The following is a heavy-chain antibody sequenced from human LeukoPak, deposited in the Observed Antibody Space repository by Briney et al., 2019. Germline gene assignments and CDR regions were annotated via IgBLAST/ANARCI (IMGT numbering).Heavy chain of an antibody. CDR2: IYYSGST. CDR1: GGSIRGSSDY. D-gene: IGHD1-26*01. Sequence: PSETLSLTCTVSGGSIRGSSDYWGWIRQSPGKGLEWIGSIYYSGSTYYNPSLKSRVTISVGTSKNQFYVKLTSVTAADTAVYYCARNESVLGTTSLNDFFDDWGQGTLVTVS. V-gene: IGHV4-39*01. J-gene: IGHJ4*02. CDR3: ARNESVLGTTSLNDFFDD.